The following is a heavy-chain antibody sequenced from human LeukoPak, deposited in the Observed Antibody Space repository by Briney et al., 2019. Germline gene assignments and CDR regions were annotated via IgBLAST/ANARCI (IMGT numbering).Heavy chain of an antibody. J-gene: IGHJ4*02. V-gene: IGHV3-64*04. Sequence: GGSLRLACSASAFTFSSCAMHWVRQAPGTGLEYVSTVNANGGSTYYADSVKGRFTISRDNSRNTLYLQMYSLRAEDTAVYFCSKGLRHSGYSLFDYWGQGSLVTVSS. CDR3: SKGLRHSGYSLFDY. D-gene: IGHD3-22*01. CDR2: VNANGGST. CDR1: AFTFSSCA.